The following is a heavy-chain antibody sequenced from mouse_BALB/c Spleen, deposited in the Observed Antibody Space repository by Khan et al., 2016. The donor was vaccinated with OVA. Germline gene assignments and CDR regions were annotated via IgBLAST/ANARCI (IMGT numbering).Heavy chain of an antibody. CDR2: ISSGSNTI. CDR1: GFTLSSFG. Sequence: EVELVESGGGLVQPGGSRKLSCAASGFTLSSFGMHWVRQAPEKGLEWVAYISSGSNTINYADTVKGRFTISRDNSQNTLFLQMTSLRSEDTAMYYCTRRWIYDGYYGGAMDYWGQGTSVTVSS. V-gene: IGHV5-17*02. J-gene: IGHJ4*01. CDR3: TRRWIYDGYYGGAMDY. D-gene: IGHD2-3*01.